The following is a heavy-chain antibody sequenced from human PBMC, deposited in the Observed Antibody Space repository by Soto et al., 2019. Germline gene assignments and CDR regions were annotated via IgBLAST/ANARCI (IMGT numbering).Heavy chain of an antibody. V-gene: IGHV3-30*18. CDR3: AKDATKGTLFDY. J-gene: IGHJ4*02. Sequence: LRLSCSASGFTFSSYGMHRVRQAPGKGLEWVAVISYDGSNKYYADSVKGRFTISRDNSKNTLYLQMNSLRAEDTAVYYCAKDATKGTLFDYWGQGTLVTVSS. CDR1: GFTFSSYG. CDR2: ISYDGSNK.